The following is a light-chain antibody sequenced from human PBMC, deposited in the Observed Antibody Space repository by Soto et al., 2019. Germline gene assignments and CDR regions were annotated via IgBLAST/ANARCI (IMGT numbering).Light chain of an antibody. Sequence: EIVMTQSPATLSVSPRERATLSCRASQSVSSNLAWYQQKPGQAPRLLIYGASTRATGIPASFSGTGSGTEFTLNISSLESEDGAVDHCKQYNNWAPPVTSGQGTKGDSK. CDR1: QSVSSN. V-gene: IGKV3-15*01. J-gene: IGKJ1*01. CDR2: GAS. CDR3: KQYNNWAPPVT.